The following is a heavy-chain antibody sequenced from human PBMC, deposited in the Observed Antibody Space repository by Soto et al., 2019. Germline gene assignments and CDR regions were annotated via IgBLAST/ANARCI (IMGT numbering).Heavy chain of an antibody. CDR3: AKVGLRDWYFDL. J-gene: IGHJ2*01. Sequence: EVQLLESGGGLVQPGGSLRLSCAASGFTFSSDAMSWVRQAPGKGLEWVSAISGSGGSTYYADSVKGRFTISRDNSKNTLYLQMNSLRAEDTAVYYCAKVGLRDWYFDLWGRGTLVTVSS. CDR2: ISGSGGST. CDR1: GFTFSSDA. V-gene: IGHV3-23*01. D-gene: IGHD4-17*01.